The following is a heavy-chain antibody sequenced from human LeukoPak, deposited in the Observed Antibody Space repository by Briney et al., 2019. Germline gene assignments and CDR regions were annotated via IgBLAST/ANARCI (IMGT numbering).Heavy chain of an antibody. CDR1: GGTFSSYA. Sequence: SVKVSCKASGGTFSSYAISWVRPAPGQGLEWMGRIIPILGIANYAQKFQGRVTITADKSTSTAYMELSSLRSEDTAVYYCARELRGYRFGDYWGQGTLVTVSS. D-gene: IGHD3-10*01. V-gene: IGHV1-69*04. CDR3: ARELRGYRFGDY. J-gene: IGHJ4*02. CDR2: IIPILGIA.